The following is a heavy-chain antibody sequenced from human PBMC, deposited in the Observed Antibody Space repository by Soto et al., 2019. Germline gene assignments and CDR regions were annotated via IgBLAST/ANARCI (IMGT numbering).Heavy chain of an antibody. CDR3: ARRYGSAIDY. CDR2: IYYSGST. V-gene: IGHV4-59*08. J-gene: IGHJ4*02. CDR1: GGSISNYY. D-gene: IGHD1-26*01. Sequence: PSETLSLTCTVSGGSISNYYWNWIRQTPGKGLEWIGYIYYSGSTNYNPSLKSRVTISVDTSKNQFSLKLSSVTAADTAVYYCARRYGSAIDYWGQGTLVTVSS.